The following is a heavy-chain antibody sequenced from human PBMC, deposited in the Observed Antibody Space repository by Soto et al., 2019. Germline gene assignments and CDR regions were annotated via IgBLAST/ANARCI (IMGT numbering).Heavy chain of an antibody. Sequence: SDTLSLTCTVSGGSISSYYWSWIRQPPGKGLEWIGYIYYSGSTNYNPSLKSRVTISVDTSKNQFSLKLSSVTAADTAVYYCASHSSSWHHWFDPWGQGTLVTVSS. J-gene: IGHJ5*02. V-gene: IGHV4-59*08. CDR3: ASHSSSWHHWFDP. CDR2: IYYSGST. CDR1: GGSISSYY. D-gene: IGHD6-13*01.